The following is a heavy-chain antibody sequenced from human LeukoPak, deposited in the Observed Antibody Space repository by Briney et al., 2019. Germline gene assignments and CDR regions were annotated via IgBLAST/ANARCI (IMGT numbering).Heavy chain of an antibody. CDR1: GFTFSSYS. V-gene: IGHV3-21*01. CDR3: ARDPATFGWIDI. J-gene: IGHJ3*02. D-gene: IGHD3-16*01. Sequence: GGSLRLSCAASGFTFSSYSMNWVRQAPGKGLEWVSSISSSSSYIYYADSVKGRLTISRDNAKNSLYLQMNSLRAEDTAVYYCARDPATFGWIDIWGQGTMVTVSS. CDR2: ISSSSSYI.